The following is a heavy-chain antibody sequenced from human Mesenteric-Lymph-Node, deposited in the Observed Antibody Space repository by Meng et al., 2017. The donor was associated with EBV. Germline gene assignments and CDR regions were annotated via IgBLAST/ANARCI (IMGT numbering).Heavy chain of an antibody. CDR3: ARDGPDVVVPGGLDY. CDR2: INTGIGNT. J-gene: IGHJ4*02. D-gene: IGHD2-2*01. Sequence: VQPGQSGAEVKKAGASVKVSCKASGYTFTNYNVHWVRQAPGQRLEWMGRINTGIGNTKYSQRFQGRVTITSDTSASTAYMELSSLRSEDTAIYYCARDGPDVVVPGGLDYWGQGTLVTVSS. CDR1: GYTFTNYN. V-gene: IGHV1-3*04.